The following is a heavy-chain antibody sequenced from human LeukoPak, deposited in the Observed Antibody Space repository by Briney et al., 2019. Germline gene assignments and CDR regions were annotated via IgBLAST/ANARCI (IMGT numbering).Heavy chain of an antibody. J-gene: IGHJ5*02. D-gene: IGHD2-2*01. V-gene: IGHV1-18*01. Sequence: ASVKVSFKASGYTSTSYDISWVRRAPGQGLEWMGWMSAYNDNTNYPQKLQGRGTMTTTTSTSTTSQEVRSLRSDDTAAYYCTRDLKDIVVVPAADNWFDPWGQGTLVTVSS. CDR2: MSAYNDNT. CDR1: GYTSTSYD. CDR3: TRDLKDIVVVPAADNWFDP.